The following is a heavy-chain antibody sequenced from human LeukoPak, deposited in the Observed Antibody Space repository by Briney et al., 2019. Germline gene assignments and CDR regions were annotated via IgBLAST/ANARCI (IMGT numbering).Heavy chain of an antibody. Sequence: SETLSLTCTVSGDSISNFYWSWIRQPPGKGLEWIGYIYYSGSTNYNPSLKSRVTISVDTSKNQFSLKLTSVTAADTAVYYCAREVVAAAGTVDYWGQGTPVTVSS. J-gene: IGHJ4*02. D-gene: IGHD6-13*01. CDR3: AREVVAAAGTVDY. V-gene: IGHV4-59*01. CDR1: GDSISNFY. CDR2: IYYSGST.